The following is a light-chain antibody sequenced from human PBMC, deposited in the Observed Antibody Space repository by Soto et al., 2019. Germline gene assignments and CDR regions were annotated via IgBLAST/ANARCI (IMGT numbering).Light chain of an antibody. CDR3: QQYQTYSRT. CDR1: QSINTW. J-gene: IGKJ1*01. V-gene: IGKV1-5*03. CDR2: DGS. Sequence: DIQMTQSPSTLSASIGDRIIMTCRASQSINTWLAWYQQKPGEAPKLLIYDGSTLARGVPSRFSGSGSETEFTLTISRLQPDDFATFYCQQYQTYSRTFGQGTNVEV.